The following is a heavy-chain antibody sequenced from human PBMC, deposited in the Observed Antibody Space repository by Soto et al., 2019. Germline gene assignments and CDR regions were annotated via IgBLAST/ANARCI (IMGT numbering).Heavy chain of an antibody. V-gene: IGHV3-48*02. Sequence: GGSLRLSCAASGFTFSSYSMNWVRQAPGKGLEWVSYISSSSSTIYYADSVKGRFTISGDNAKNSLYLQMNSLRDEDTAVYYCARLEYDFWSGPFANWFDPWGQGTLVTVSS. CDR1: GFTFSSYS. CDR3: ARLEYDFWSGPFANWFDP. CDR2: ISSSSSTI. J-gene: IGHJ5*02. D-gene: IGHD3-3*01.